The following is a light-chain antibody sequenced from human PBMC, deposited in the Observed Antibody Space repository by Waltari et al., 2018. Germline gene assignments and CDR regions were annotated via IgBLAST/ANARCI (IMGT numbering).Light chain of an antibody. CDR2: DVS. J-gene: IGLJ3*02. CDR3: HSYTNSLIWG. Sequence: WYHHHPVNAPKLMICDVSDRPSGVSSRVSGSKSGNTASLTISGLQADDEAEYYCHSYTNSLIWGFGGGTKLTVL. V-gene: IGLV2-14*03.